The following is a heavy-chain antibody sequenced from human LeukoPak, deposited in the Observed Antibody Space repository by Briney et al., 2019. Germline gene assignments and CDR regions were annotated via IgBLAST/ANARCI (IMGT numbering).Heavy chain of an antibody. Sequence: PGGSLRLSCAASGFTFSSYWMNWVRQAPGKGLEWVSSISSSSSYIYYADSVKGRFTISRDNAKNSLYLQMNSLRAEDTAVYYCARGRGCSSTSCYVYGMDVWGQGTTVTVSS. D-gene: IGHD2-2*01. V-gene: IGHV3-21*01. J-gene: IGHJ6*02. CDR1: GFTFSSYW. CDR3: ARGRGCSSTSCYVYGMDV. CDR2: ISSSSSYI.